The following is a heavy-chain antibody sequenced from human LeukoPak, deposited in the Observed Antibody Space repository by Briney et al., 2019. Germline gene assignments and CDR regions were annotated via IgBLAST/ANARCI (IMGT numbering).Heavy chain of an antibody. V-gene: IGHV1-2*02. J-gene: IGHJ6*02. D-gene: IGHD1-1*01. CDR1: GYIFTDYY. CDR3: ARSRTPFYYYGMHV. CDR2: IDPNSGGT. Sequence: ASVKVSCKASGYIFTDYYIHWIRQAPGQGLGWMGWIDPNSGGTHHAPNFQGRATMTRDTSSSTVYMDLSRLRSADTAIYYCARSRTPFYYYGMHVWGLGTSVTVFS.